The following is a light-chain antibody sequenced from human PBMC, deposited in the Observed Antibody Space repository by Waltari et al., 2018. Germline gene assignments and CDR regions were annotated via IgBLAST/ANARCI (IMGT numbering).Light chain of an antibody. Sequence: QSALTQPASVSGSPGQSISVSCKGTSSDVGGYKYAPWYQHHPCNAPKLLIYSVAKRPSGVSDRFSGSKTGNTASLTISGLRAEDEAFYYCSSYSTTSAVVFGGGTKMTVL. J-gene: IGLJ2*01. CDR3: SSYSTTSAVV. CDR1: SSDVGGYKY. V-gene: IGLV2-14*03. CDR2: SVA.